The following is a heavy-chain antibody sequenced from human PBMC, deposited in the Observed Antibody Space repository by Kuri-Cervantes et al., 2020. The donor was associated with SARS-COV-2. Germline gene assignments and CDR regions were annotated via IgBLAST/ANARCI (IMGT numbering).Heavy chain of an antibody. J-gene: IGHJ3*02. CDR1: GFSLNPSAVG. V-gene: IGHV2-5*05. CDR2: IYWDDDK. D-gene: IGHD4-17*01. CDR3: AHRRPTVTTNDAFDI. Sequence: SDPTLVKPTQTLTLTCTFSGFSLNPSAVGVGWIRQPPGKALEWLALIYWDDDKRYGPSLKSRLTITKDTSNNQVVLTMTNMDPVDTAIYYCAHRRPTVTTNDAFDIWGQGTMVTVSS.